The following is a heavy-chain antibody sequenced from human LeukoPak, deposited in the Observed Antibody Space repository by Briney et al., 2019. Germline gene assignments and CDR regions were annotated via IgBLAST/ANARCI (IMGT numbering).Heavy chain of an antibody. CDR3: ASAPQYYDILTGLDY. D-gene: IGHD3-9*01. CDR2: ISSSSSYI. J-gene: IGHJ4*02. CDR1: GFTFSSYS. Sequence: GGSLRLSCAASGFTFSSYSMNWVRQAPGKGLEWVSSISSSSSYIYYADSVKGRFTISRDNAKNSLDLQMNSLRAEDTAVYYCASAPQYYDILTGLDYWGQGTLVTVSS. V-gene: IGHV3-21*01.